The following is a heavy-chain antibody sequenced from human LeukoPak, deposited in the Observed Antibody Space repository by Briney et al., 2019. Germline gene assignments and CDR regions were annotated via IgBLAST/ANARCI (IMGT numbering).Heavy chain of an antibody. Sequence: ASVKVSCKASGYTFTGYYMHWVRQAPGQGLEWMGWINPNSGGTNYAQKFQGRVTMTRDTSISTAYMELSRLRSDDTAVYYCARDTTERYYHHYMDVWGKGTTVTVSS. V-gene: IGHV1-2*02. D-gene: IGHD1-1*01. J-gene: IGHJ6*03. CDR2: INPNSGGT. CDR1: GYTFTGYY. CDR3: ARDTTERYYHHYMDV.